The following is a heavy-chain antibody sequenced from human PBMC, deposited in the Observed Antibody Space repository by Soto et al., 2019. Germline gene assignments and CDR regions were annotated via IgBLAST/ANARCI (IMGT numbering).Heavy chain of an antibody. V-gene: IGHV4-61*01. Sequence: QVQLQESGPGLVKPSETLSLTCTVSGGSVSSGRYYWSWIRQPPGKGLEWIGYIYYSGSTNYNPSLESRVTILVDRSKNQFSLKLSSVTAADTAVYYCARSHGGYWGQGTLVTVSS. CDR1: GGSVSSGRYY. J-gene: IGHJ4*02. CDR2: IYYSGST. CDR3: ARSHGGY.